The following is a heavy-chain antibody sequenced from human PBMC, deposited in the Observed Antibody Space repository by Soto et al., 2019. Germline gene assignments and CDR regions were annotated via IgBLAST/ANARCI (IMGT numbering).Heavy chain of an antibody. V-gene: IGHV3-64D*06. CDR3: VKDSGYGGNSAYYYGMDV. Sequence: SLRLSCSASGFTFSSYAMHWVRQAPGKGLEYVSAISSNGGSTYYADSVKGRFTISRDNSKNTLYLLMSSLRAEVTAVYYCVKDSGYGGNSAYYYGMDVWGQGTTVSVSS. D-gene: IGHD4-17*01. CDR1: GFTFSSYA. CDR2: ISSNGGST. J-gene: IGHJ6*02.